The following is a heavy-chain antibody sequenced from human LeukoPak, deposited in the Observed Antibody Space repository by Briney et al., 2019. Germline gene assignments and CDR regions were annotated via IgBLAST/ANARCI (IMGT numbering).Heavy chain of an antibody. J-gene: IGHJ6*03. CDR3: ARHAGGLYYYHYIDV. D-gene: IGHD1-26*01. Sequence: GESLKISCKAYGYSFTSYWIGWVRQMSGKGLEWMGIIYPGDSDIKYSPSFQGQVSISVDTSSSTAYLQWSSLRASDSAMYFCARHAGGLYYYHYIDVWGKGTTVTVSS. V-gene: IGHV5-51*01. CDR1: GYSFTSYW. CDR2: IYPGDSDI.